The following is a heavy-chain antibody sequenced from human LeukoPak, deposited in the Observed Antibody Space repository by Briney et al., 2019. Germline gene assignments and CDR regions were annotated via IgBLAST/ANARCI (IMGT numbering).Heavy chain of an antibody. D-gene: IGHD3-10*01. Sequence: SETLSLTCAVYGGSFSGYYWSWIRRPPGKGLEWIGEINHSGSTNYNPSLKSRVTISVDTSKNQFSLKLSSVTAADTAVYYCARGATMVRGIDYWGQGTLVTVSS. CDR1: GGSFSGYY. CDR2: INHSGST. V-gene: IGHV4-34*01. CDR3: ARGATMVRGIDY. J-gene: IGHJ4*02.